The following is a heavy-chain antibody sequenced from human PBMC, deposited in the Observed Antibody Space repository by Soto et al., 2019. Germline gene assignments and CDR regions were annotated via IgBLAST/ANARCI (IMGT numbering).Heavy chain of an antibody. CDR3: ARVAATSGFDY. CDR2: IYYSGST. CDR1: GGSISSGGYY. J-gene: IGHJ4*02. V-gene: IGHV4-31*03. Sequence: SKTLSLTCIVSGGSISSGGYYWSWIRQHPGKGLEWIGYIYYSGSTYYNPSLKSRVTISVDTSKNQFSLKLSSVTAADTAVYYCARVAATSGFDYWGQGTLVTVSS. D-gene: IGHD2-15*01.